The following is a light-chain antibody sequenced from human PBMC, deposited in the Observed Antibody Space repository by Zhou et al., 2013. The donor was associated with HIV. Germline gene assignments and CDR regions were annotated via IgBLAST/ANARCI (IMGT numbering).Light chain of an antibody. Sequence: EIVMTQSPATLSVSPGERATLSCRASQSVSSNLAWYQQKPGQAPRVLIYGASSRATGIPDRFSGSGSGTDFTLTISRLEPEDFAVYYCQQFTRSPYTFGQGTKLEIK. CDR1: QSVSSN. CDR2: GAS. CDR3: QQFTRSPYT. J-gene: IGKJ2*01. V-gene: IGKV3-20*01.